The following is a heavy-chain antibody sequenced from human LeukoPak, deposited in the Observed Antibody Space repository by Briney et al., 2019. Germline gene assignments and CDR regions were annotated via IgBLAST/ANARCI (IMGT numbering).Heavy chain of an antibody. CDR1: GGTFSSYA. J-gene: IGHJ4*02. D-gene: IGHD3-10*01. CDR2: IIPILGIA. CDR3: ARGLGTVRGID. Sequence: ASVKVSCKASGGTFSSYAISWVRQAPGQGLEWMGRIIPILGIANYAQKFQGRVTITADKSTSTAYMELSSLRSEDTAVYYCARGLGTVRGIDWGQGTLVTVSS. V-gene: IGHV1-69*04.